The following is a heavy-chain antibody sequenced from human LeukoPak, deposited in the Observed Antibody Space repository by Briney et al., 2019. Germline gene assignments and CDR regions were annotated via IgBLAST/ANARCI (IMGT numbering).Heavy chain of an antibody. CDR1: GFTFSNYN. CDR3: ARDRDGYFRWFDP. J-gene: IGHJ5*02. CDR2: ITISTTLI. V-gene: IGHV3-48*04. Sequence: GGSLRLSCAASGFTFSNYNMNWVRQAPGKGLEWVAYITISTTLIYYADSVKGRFTISRDNSKNSLFLQMNNLRAEDTAVYYCARDRDGYFRWFDPWGQGTLVTVSS. D-gene: IGHD3-9*01.